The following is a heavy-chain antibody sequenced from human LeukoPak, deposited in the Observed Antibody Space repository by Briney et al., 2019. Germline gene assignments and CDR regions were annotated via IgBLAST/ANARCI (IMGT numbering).Heavy chain of an antibody. CDR1: GFTFSSYW. D-gene: IGHD3-10*01. CDR3: ARDGPWFGEFFDY. J-gene: IGHJ4*02. CDR2: IKADGSTK. V-gene: IGHV3-7*01. Sequence: GGSLRLSCAASGFTFSSYWMHWVRQAPGKGLEWVANIKADGSTKNYMDPMKGRFTISRDNAKNSLYLQMNSLRAEDTAVYFCARDGPWFGEFFDYWGQGTLVTVSS.